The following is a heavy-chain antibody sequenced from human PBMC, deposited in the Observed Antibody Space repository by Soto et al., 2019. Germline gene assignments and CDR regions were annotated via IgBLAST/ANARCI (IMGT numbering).Heavy chain of an antibody. D-gene: IGHD2-15*01. J-gene: IGHJ4*02. CDR3: ARVGYCSGGSCFYFDY. Sequence: LSLTCTVSGGSISSYYWSWIRQPPGKGLEWIGYIYYSGSTNYNPSLKSRVTISVDTSKNQFSLKLSSVTAADTAVYYCARVGYCSGGSCFYFDYWGQGTLVTVSS. CDR2: IYYSGST. CDR1: GGSISSYY. V-gene: IGHV4-59*01.